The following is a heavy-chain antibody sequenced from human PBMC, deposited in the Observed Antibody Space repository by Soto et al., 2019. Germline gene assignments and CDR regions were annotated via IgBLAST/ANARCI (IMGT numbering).Heavy chain of an antibody. D-gene: IGHD3-3*01. V-gene: IGHV3-9*01. CDR1: GFTFDDYA. Sequence: GGSLRLSCAASGFTFDDYAMHWVRQAPGKGLEWVSGISWNSGSIGYADSVKGRFTISRDNAKNSLYLQMNSLRAEDTALYYCAKGTFSITIFGVADGQYFYYYYGMDVWGQGTTVTVSS. J-gene: IGHJ6*02. CDR3: AKGTFSITIFGVADGQYFYYYYGMDV. CDR2: ISWNSGSI.